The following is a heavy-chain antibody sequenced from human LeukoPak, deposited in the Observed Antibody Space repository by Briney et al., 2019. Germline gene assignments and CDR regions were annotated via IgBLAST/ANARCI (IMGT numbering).Heavy chain of an antibody. Sequence: PSETLSLTCTVSGDSISSGDYYWSWIRQPAGKGLEWIGRISSSGSTNYNPSLKSRVTISVDTSKNQFSLKLSSVTAADTAVYFCARGWSRTPITMIVVVTQTAYFDYWGQGTLVTVSS. D-gene: IGHD3-22*01. CDR2: ISSSGST. CDR1: GDSISSGDYY. V-gene: IGHV4-61*02. CDR3: ARGWSRTPITMIVVVTQTAYFDY. J-gene: IGHJ4*02.